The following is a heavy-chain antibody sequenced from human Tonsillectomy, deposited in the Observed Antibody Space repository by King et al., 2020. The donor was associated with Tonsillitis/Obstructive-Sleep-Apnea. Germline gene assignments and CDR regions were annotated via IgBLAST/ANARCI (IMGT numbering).Heavy chain of an antibody. J-gene: IGHJ6*03. Sequence: TLQESGPALVKPPQTLTLTCTFSGFSLSTSGMCVNWIRQPPGKALEWLARIDWDDDKYYSTSLKTRLTISKDTSKNQVVLTMTNMDPVDTATYYCARIPGYSSSFNYMDVWGKGTTVTVSS. CDR3: ARIPGYSSSFNYMDV. V-gene: IGHV2-70*11. D-gene: IGHD6-6*01. CDR1: GFSLSTSGMC. CDR2: IDWDDDK.